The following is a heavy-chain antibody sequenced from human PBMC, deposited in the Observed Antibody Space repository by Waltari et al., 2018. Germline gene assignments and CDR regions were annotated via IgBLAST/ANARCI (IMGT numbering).Heavy chain of an antibody. CDR3: ARGVVGVVAATPNWFDP. CDR1: GYTFTSYG. J-gene: IGHJ5*02. D-gene: IGHD2-15*01. Sequence: QFQLVQSGAEVKKPGASVKVSCKASGYTFTSYGISWVRPAPGQGLEWMGWISAYNGNTNYAQKLQGRVTMTADTSTSTAYMELRSLRSDDTAVYYCARGVVGVVAATPNWFDPWGQGTLVTVSS. CDR2: ISAYNGNT. V-gene: IGHV1-18*01.